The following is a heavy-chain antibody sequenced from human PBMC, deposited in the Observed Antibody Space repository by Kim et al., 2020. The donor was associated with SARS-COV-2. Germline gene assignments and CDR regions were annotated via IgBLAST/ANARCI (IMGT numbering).Heavy chain of an antibody. D-gene: IGHD3-10*01. V-gene: IGHV3-21*01. CDR1: GFTFTSYC. Sequence: GGSLRLSCAASGFTFTSYCIHWVRQAPGKGLEWVASISRSSTYIFYADSVQGRFIISRDSAKNSVFLQMNSLRVEDTAVYYCTRGGIEADDPFDVWCQG. CDR3: TRGGIEADDPFDV. CDR2: ISRSSTYI. J-gene: IGHJ3*01.